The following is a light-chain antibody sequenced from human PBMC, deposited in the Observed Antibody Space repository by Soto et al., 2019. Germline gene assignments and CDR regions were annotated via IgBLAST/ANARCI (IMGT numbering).Light chain of an antibody. CDR1: QSVSSSY. V-gene: IGKV3-20*01. CDR2: GAS. CDR3: QHYGRSPYT. J-gene: IGKJ2*01. Sequence: EIVLTQSPGTLSLSPGERATLSCRASQSVSSSYLAWYQQKPGQAPRLLIYGASSRAPGIPDRFSGSGSGTDFTLPLSRLEPEDCAVDYGQHYGRSPYTVGQGTKLDIK.